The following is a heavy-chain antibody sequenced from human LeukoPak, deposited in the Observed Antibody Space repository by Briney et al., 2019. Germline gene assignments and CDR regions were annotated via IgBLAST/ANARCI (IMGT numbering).Heavy chain of an antibody. CDR3: ATEVPAAPNWFDP. J-gene: IGHJ5*02. CDR1: GFTFSSYA. Sequence: PGGSLRLSCAASGFTFSSYAMSWVRQAPGRGLEWVPAISGSGGSTYYADSVKGRVTISRDNSKNTLYLQMTSLRAEDTAVYYCATEVPAAPNWFDPWGQGTLVTVSS. V-gene: IGHV3-23*01. CDR2: ISGSGGST. D-gene: IGHD2-2*01.